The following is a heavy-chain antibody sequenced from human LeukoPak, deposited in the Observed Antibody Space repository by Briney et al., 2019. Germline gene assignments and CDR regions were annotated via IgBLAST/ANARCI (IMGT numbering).Heavy chain of an antibody. CDR3: ARRLAMAGDNWFDP. CDR1: GGSISSSSYY. Sequence: SETLSLTCTVSGGSISSSSYYWGWIRQPPGKGLEWIGSIYYSGSTYYNPSLKSRVTISVDTSKNQFSLKLSSVTAADTAVYYCARRLAMAGDNWFDPWGQGTLVTVSS. CDR2: IYYSGST. J-gene: IGHJ5*02. D-gene: IGHD6-19*01. V-gene: IGHV4-39*01.